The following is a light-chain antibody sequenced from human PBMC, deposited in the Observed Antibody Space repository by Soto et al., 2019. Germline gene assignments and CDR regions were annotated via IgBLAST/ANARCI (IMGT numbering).Light chain of an antibody. J-gene: IGKJ2*01. Sequence: DVVMTQSPLSLPVTLGQPASISCRSSQSLLSSDGHTHLNWFQQRPGQSPRRLISKVSNRDSGVPDRFSGSGSGTDFTLRISRVEAEDVGVYYCMQGTHWPYTFGQGTKLQIK. CDR3: MQGTHWPYT. CDR1: QSLLSSDGHTH. V-gene: IGKV2-30*01. CDR2: KVS.